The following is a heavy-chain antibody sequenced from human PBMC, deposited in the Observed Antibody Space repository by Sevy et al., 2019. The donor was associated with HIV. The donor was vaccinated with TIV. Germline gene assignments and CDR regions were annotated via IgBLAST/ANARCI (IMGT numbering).Heavy chain of an antibody. CDR2: IRYDGSNR. Sequence: GESLKISCAASGFTFNNYGMHWVRQAPGKGLEWVAFIRYDGSNRYYADSVKGRFTISRDNSNNTLYLQMNSLRAEDTAVYYCANSRFYYFETSAFESPFDYWGQGTLVTVSS. D-gene: IGHD3-22*01. CDR1: GFTFNNYG. V-gene: IGHV3-30*02. J-gene: IGHJ4*02. CDR3: ANSRFYYFETSAFESPFDY.